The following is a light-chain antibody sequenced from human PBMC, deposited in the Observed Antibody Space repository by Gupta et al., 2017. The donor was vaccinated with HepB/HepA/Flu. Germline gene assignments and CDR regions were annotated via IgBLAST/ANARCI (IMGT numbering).Light chain of an antibody. CDR1: SPNIGSNY. V-gene: IGLV1-47*01. Sequence: QSVLTQPPSASGTPGQRVTISCSGSSPNIGSNYVYWYQQFPGTAPKLLIYRNNQRPSGVPDRFSGSKSGTSASLAISGLRSDDEADYYCATWDDSLSGYVFGNGTNVTVL. CDR2: RNN. J-gene: IGLJ1*01. CDR3: ATWDDSLSGYV.